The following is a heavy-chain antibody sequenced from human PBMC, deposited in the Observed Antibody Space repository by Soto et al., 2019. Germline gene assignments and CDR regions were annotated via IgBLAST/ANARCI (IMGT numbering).Heavy chain of an antibody. CDR1: GGTFSSYA. J-gene: IGHJ6*02. D-gene: IGHD2-2*01. CDR2: IIPISDTT. Sequence: QVQLVQSGAEVKKPGSSVKVSCKASGGTFSSYAISWVRQAPGQGLEWMGGIIPISDTTNYAQKFQGRVTISADEFTSTDYMELSSLRSEDTAVYYCARSQGSSTSLDIYYYYYYGRDVWGQGTTVTVSS. V-gene: IGHV1-69*01. CDR3: ARSQGSSTSLDIYYYYYYGRDV.